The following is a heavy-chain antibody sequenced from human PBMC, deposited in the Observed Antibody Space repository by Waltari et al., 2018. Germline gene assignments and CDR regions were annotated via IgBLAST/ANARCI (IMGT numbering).Heavy chain of an antibody. Sequence: EVQLVESGGGLVQLGGSLRLSCAASGFMFSSYWMHWVRQAPGKGLVSVSNINPDGSITRYADSVKGRFTISRDNAKNTLFLQVNSLRGEDTAVYYCVMYSSTFLGDCWGQGTLVNVSS. CDR1: GFMFSSYW. CDR2: INPDGSIT. J-gene: IGHJ4*02. CDR3: VMYSSTFLGDC. D-gene: IGHD6-13*01. V-gene: IGHV3-74*01.